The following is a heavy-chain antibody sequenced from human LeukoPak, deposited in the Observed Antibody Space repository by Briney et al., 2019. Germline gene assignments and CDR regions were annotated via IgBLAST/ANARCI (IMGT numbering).Heavy chain of an antibody. D-gene: IGHD3-16*02. CDR3: AREVRYYDYVWGSYRYSGECGFDY. V-gene: IGHV4-59*01. CDR1: GCTISSYY. J-gene: IGHJ4*02. Sequence: SETLSLTCTVSGCTISSYYWSWIRQPPGKGLEWIGYIYYSGSTNYNPSLKSRVTISGDPFKNQFSMKLSSVTAADTAVYYCAREVRYYDYVWGSYRYSGECGFDYWGQGTLVIVSS. CDR2: IYYSGST.